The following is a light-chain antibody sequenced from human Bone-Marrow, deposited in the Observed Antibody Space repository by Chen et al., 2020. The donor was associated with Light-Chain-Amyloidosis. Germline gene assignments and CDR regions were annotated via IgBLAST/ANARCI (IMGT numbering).Light chain of an antibody. V-gene: IGLV3-21*02. CDR1: NIGSTS. J-gene: IGLJ3*02. CDR3: QVWDRSSDRPV. CDR2: DDS. Sequence: SSVLPQPSPVSVAPGQTATIACGGNNIGSTSVHRYQQTPGQAPLLVVSDDSDRPSGIPERLSGSNSGNTAPLTISRVEAGDEADYYCQVWDRSSDRPVFGGGTKLTVL.